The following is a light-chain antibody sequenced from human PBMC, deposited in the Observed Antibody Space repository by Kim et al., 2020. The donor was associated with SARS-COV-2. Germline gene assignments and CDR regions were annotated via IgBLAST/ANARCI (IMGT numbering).Light chain of an antibody. CDR1: SSNIGAGYD. CDR3: QSYDSSLSGKV. V-gene: IGLV1-40*01. CDR2: GNS. J-gene: IGLJ3*02. Sequence: RVTSSGTGSSSNIGAGYDVHWYQQLPGTAPKLLIYGNSNRPSGVPDRFSGSKSGTSASLAITGLQAEDEADYYCQSYDSSLSGKVFGGGTQLTVL.